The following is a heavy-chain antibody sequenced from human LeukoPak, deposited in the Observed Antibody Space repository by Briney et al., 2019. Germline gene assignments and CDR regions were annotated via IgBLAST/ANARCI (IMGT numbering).Heavy chain of an antibody. CDR3: ARIGNYMDV. V-gene: IGHV4-34*01. J-gene: IGHJ6*03. Sequence: SETLSLTCAVYGGSFSGYYWSWIRQPPGKGLEWIGEINHSGSTYYNPSLKSRVTISVDTSKNQFSLKLSSVTAADTAVYYCARIGNYMDVWGKGTTVTISS. CDR2: INHSGST. CDR1: GGSFSGYY.